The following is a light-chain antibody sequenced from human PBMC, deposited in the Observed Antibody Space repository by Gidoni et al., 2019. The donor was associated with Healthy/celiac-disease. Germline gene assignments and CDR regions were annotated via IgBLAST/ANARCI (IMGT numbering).Light chain of an antibody. CDR2: DVS. J-gene: IGLJ2*01. V-gene: IGLV2-14*01. CDR3: SSYTSSSTL. Sequence: QSALTQPASVSGSPGQSITISCTGTSSDVGGYHYVSWYQQHPGKAPKRMIYDVSNRPSGVSNRFSGSKSGNTASLTISGLQAEDEADYYCSSYTSSSTLFGGGTKLTVL. CDR1: SSDVGGYHY.